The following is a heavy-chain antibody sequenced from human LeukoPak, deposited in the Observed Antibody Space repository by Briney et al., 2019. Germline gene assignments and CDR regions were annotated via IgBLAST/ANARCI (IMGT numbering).Heavy chain of an antibody. V-gene: IGHV1-2*06. Sequence: ASVKVSCKASGYTFTGYYMHWVRQAPGQGLEWMGRINPNSGGTNYAQKFQGRVTMTRDTSISTAYMELSRLRSDDTAVYYCAREWGPGSSWYFDFWGQGTLVTVSS. J-gene: IGHJ4*02. CDR1: GYTFTGYY. CDR3: AREWGPGSSWYFDF. CDR2: INPNSGGT. D-gene: IGHD3-10*01.